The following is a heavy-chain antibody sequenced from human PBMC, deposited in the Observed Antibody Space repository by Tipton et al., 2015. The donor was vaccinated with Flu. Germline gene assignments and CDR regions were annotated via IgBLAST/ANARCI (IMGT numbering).Heavy chain of an antibody. J-gene: IGHJ5*02. V-gene: IGHV4-39*07. CDR3: ARVGTAMFDP. Sequence: TLSLTCTVPGGSISSSSYYWGWIRQPPGKGLEWIGSIYYSGSTYYNPSLKSRVTISVDTSKNQFSLKLSSVTAADTAVYYCARVGTAMFDPWGQGTLVTVSS. CDR1: GGSISSSSYY. CDR2: IYYSGST. D-gene: IGHD5-18*01.